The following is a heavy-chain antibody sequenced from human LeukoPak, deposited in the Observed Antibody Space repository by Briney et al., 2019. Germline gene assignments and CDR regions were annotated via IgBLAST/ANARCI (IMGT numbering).Heavy chain of an antibody. Sequence: GGSLRLSCAASGFIFDDYAMHWVRQAPGKGLEWVSLISWDGGSTYADSVKGRFTISRDNSKSSLYLQMDSLRPEDTALYYCAKDITIFGVVPSIGGFDYWGQGTLVTVSS. CDR3: AKDITIFGVVPSIGGFDY. V-gene: IGHV3-43D*04. CDR1: GFIFDDYA. D-gene: IGHD3-3*01. CDR2: ISWDGGST. J-gene: IGHJ4*02.